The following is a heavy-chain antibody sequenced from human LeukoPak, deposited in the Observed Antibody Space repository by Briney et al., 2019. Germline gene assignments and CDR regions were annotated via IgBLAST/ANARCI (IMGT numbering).Heavy chain of an antibody. Sequence: GESLKISCKGSGYIFTSYWIGWVRQVPGKGLEWMGIIYPDDSDTRYSPSFEGQVIISVDKSISTAYLQWSSLKASDTATYYCARHGHCTNGVCYSNYYYYMDVWGKGTTVTVSS. CDR3: ARHGHCTNGVCYSNYYYYMDV. D-gene: IGHD2-8*01. CDR2: IYPDDSDT. J-gene: IGHJ6*03. CDR1: GYIFTSYW. V-gene: IGHV5-51*01.